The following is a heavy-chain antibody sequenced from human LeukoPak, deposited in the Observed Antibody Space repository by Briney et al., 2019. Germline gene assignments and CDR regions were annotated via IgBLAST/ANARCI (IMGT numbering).Heavy chain of an antibody. CDR1: GDTFSSYA. V-gene: IGHV1-69*06. D-gene: IGHD3-10*01. Sequence: WASVKVSCKASGDTFSSYAISWVRQAPGQGLEWMGGIIPIFGTANYAQKFQGRVTITADKSTSTAYMELSSPRSEDTAVYYCARGGSGSYFSRYYYYGMDVWGKGTTVTVSS. CDR3: ARGGSGSYFSRYYYYGMDV. J-gene: IGHJ6*04. CDR2: IIPIFGTA.